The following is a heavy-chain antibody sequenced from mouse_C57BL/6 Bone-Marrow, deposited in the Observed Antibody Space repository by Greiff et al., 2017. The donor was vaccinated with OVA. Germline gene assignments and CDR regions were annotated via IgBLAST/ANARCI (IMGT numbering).Heavy chain of an antibody. V-gene: IGHV1-5*01. CDR3: TGYYGSSYYFDY. CDR1: GYTFTSYW. Sequence: DVKLQESGTVLARPGASVKMSCKTSGYTFTSYWMHWVKQRPGQGLEWIGAIYPGNSDTSYNQKFKGKAKLTAVTSASTAYMELSSLTNEDSAVYYCTGYYGSSYYFDYWGQGTTLTVSS. D-gene: IGHD1-1*01. CDR2: IYPGNSDT. J-gene: IGHJ2*01.